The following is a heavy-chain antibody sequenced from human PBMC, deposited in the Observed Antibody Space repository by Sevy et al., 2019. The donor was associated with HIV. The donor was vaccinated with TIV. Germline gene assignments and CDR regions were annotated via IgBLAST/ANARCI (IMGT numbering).Heavy chain of an antibody. CDR3: ARSYYYASSGYQCFAFDF. D-gene: IGHD3-22*01. Sequence: GGSLRLSCAVSGFTFSTYSMNWVRQAPGKGLEWVSYISCSSSTIYYADSVKGRFTISRDNAKNSLYLQMNGLRDEDTAVYYCARSYYYASSGYQCFAFDFWGQGTMVTVSS. CDR2: ISCSSSTI. J-gene: IGHJ3*01. V-gene: IGHV3-48*02. CDR1: GFTFSTYS.